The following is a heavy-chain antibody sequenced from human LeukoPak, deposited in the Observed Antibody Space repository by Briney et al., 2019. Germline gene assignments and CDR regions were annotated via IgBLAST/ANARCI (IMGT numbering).Heavy chain of an antibody. J-gene: IGHJ4*02. CDR1: GYTFTGYY. Sequence: GASVKVSCKASGYTFTGYYMHWVRQAPGQGLEWMGWINPNSGGTNYAQKFQGSVTMTRDTSISTAYMELSRLRSDDTAVYYCAREESTEYYDFWSGYPRWGQGTLVTVSS. CDR2: INPNSGGT. D-gene: IGHD3-3*01. CDR3: AREESTEYYDFWSGYPR. V-gene: IGHV1-2*02.